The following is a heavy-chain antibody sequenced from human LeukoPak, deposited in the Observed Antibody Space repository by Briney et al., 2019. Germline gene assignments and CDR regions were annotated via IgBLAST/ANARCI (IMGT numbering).Heavy chain of an antibody. D-gene: IGHD6-6*01. J-gene: IGHJ4*02. CDR3: AKLTIAARPIDY. CDR2: VYPGDSDI. CDR1: GYTFSSYW. V-gene: IGHV5-51*01. Sequence: GESLKISCKISGYTFSSYWIGWVRQIPGKGLEWMGSVYPGDSDIRYSPSFQGQVTISAVKAISTAYLQWSSLKASDTAMYYCAKLTIAARPIDYWGQGTLVTVSS.